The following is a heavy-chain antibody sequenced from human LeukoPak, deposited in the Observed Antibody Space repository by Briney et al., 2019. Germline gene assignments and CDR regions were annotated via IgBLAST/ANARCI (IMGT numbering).Heavy chain of an antibody. D-gene: IGHD5-24*01. CDR2: ISSSSSTI. Sequence: SGGSLRLSCAASGFIFDTYAMNWVRQPPGKGLEWLSYISSSSSTIYYADSVKGRFTISRDNAKNSLYLQMNSLRDEDTAVYYCARGASRGFDYWGHGTLVTVSS. J-gene: IGHJ4*01. V-gene: IGHV3-48*02. CDR3: ARGASRGFDY. CDR1: GFIFDTYA.